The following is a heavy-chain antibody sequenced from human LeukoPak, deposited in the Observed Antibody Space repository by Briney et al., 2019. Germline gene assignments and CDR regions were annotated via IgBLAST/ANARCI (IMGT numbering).Heavy chain of an antibody. D-gene: IGHD1-26*01. CDR3: ARGAVGATRMDFDY. CDR1: GFTFSSYS. J-gene: IGHJ4*02. V-gene: IGHV3-21*01. Sequence: GGSLRPSCAASGFTFSSYSMNWVRRAPGKGLEWVSSISSSSSYIYYADSVKGRFTISRDNAKNSLYLQMNSLRAEDTAVYYCARGAVGATRMDFDYWGQGTLVTVSS. CDR2: ISSSSSYI.